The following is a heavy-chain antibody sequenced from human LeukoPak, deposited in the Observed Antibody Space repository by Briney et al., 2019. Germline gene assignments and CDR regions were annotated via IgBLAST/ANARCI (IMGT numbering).Heavy chain of an antibody. J-gene: IGHJ4*02. V-gene: IGHV3-7*04. CDR1: GFTFDDYG. Sequence: GGSLRLSCAASGFTFDDYGMSWVRQAPGKGLEWVANIKQDGSEKYYVDSVKGRFTISRDNAKNSLYLQMNSLRADDTAVYYCARDRVAASASPFDYWGQGTLVTVSS. CDR2: IKQDGSEK. D-gene: IGHD6-13*01. CDR3: ARDRVAASASPFDY.